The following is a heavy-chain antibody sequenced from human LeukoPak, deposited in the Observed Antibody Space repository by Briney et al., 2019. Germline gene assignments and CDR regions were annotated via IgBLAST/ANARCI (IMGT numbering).Heavy chain of an antibody. CDR2: INPSGGST. D-gene: IGHD3-10*02. CDR3: AADTSRYYVLSGTFDP. Sequence: ASVKVSCKASGYTLTNYYMYWVRQAPGQGLEWMGIINPSGGSTSYAQKFQGRATMTRDTSISTAYMELSRLRSEDTAVYYCAADTSRYYVLSGTFDPWGQGTLVTVSS. CDR1: GYTLTNYY. J-gene: IGHJ5*02. V-gene: IGHV1-46*01.